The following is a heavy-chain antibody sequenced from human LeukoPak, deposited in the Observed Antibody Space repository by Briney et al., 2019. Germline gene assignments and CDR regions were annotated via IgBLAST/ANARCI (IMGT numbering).Heavy chain of an antibody. V-gene: IGHV3-23*01. J-gene: IGHJ4*02. Sequence: PGGSLRLSCAASGFTFSSYAMSWVRQAPGKGLEWVSAISGSGGSTYHADSVKGRFTISRDNSKNTLYLQMNSLRAEDTAVYYCAKPAIADIVVVVAATFNWGQGTLVTVSS. D-gene: IGHD2-15*01. CDR1: GFTFSSYA. CDR2: ISGSGGST. CDR3: AKPAIADIVVVVAATFN.